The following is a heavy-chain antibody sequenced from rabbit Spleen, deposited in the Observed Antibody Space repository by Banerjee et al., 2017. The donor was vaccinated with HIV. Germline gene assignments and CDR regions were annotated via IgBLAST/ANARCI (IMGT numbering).Heavy chain of an antibody. J-gene: IGHJ6*01. Sequence: QSLEESGGDLVKPGASLTLTCTASGVSFSSNHYMCWVRQAPGKGLEWIACIEGGSSAFSYFASWAKGRFTISKTSSTTVTLQMTSLTAADTATYFCARDSGSSFSSYGMDLWGTGTLVTVS. V-gene: IGHV1S40*01. CDR1: GVSFSSNHY. D-gene: IGHD8-1*01. CDR3: ARDSGSSFSSYGMDL. CDR2: IEGGSSAFS.